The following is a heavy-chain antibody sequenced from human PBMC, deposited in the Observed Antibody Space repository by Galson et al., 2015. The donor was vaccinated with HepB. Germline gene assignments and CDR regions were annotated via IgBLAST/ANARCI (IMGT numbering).Heavy chain of an antibody. V-gene: IGHV1-46*01. Sequence: SVKVSCKASGYTFTTYYVHWVRQAPGQGLEWMGIINPSDGSISHTQKFQGRITMTRDTSTSTLYMELSSLSSEDTAVYYCARNINWGSDYWGQGILVTVSS. CDR3: ARNINWGSDY. CDR1: GYTFTTYY. D-gene: IGHD7-27*01. CDR2: INPSDGSI. J-gene: IGHJ4*02.